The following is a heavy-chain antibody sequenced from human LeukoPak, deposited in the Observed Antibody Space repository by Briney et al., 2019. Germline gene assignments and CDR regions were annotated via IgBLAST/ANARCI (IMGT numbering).Heavy chain of an antibody. V-gene: IGHV1-2*02. CDR3: AKGHYDGDHPHYDGGSVDS. J-gene: IGHJ4*02. Sequence: ASVKVSCKALEYTFTDYYIHWVRQAPGQGLEWMGWINPKSGGRDINYAQKLRGRVTMTTDTSISTAYMELSRLRSDDTAVYFCAKGHYDGDHPHYDGGSVDSWGQGTHITVSS. D-gene: IGHD2-21*01. CDR2: INPKSGGRDI. CDR1: EYTFTDYY.